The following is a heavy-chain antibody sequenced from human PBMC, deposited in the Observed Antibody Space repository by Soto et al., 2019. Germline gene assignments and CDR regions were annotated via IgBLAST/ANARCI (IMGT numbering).Heavy chain of an antibody. CDR1: GGSISSYY. J-gene: IGHJ5*02. CDR2: IYYSGST. CDR3: ARDLDDGWFDP. V-gene: IGHV4-59*01. Sequence: PSETLSLTCTVSGGSISSYYWSWIRQPPGKGLEWIGYIYYSGSTNYNPSLKSRVTISVDTSKNQFSLKLSSVTAADTAVYYCARDLDDGWFDPWGQGTLVTVSS.